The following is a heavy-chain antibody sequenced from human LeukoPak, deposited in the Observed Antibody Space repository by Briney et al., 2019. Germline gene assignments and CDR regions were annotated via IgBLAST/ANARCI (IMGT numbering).Heavy chain of an antibody. V-gene: IGHV3-7*01. CDR1: GFAFSSYW. Sequence: GGSLRLSCAASGFAFSSYWMSWVRQAPGKGLEWVANIKQDGSEKYYVDSVKGRFTISRDNAKNSLYLQMNSLRAEGTAVHYCARSGGGYFDYWGQGTLVTVSS. J-gene: IGHJ4*02. CDR2: IKQDGSEK. CDR3: ARSGGGYFDY.